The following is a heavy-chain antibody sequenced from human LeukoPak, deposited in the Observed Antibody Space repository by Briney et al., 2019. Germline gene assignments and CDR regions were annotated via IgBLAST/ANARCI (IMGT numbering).Heavy chain of an antibody. D-gene: IGHD6-13*01. CDR1: GFTFSSYR. V-gene: IGHV3-7*01. Sequence: PGGSLRLSCAASGFTFSSYRMSWVRQAPGKGLEWVANIKQDGSEKYYVDSVKGRFTISRDNAKNSLYLQMNSLRAEDTAVYYCARVQQLADAFDIWGQGTMVTVSS. CDR3: ARVQQLADAFDI. CDR2: IKQDGSEK. J-gene: IGHJ3*02.